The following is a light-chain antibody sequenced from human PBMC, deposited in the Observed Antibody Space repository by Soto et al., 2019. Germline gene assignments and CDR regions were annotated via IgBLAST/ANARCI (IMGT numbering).Light chain of an antibody. CDR1: QSVSSRY. J-gene: IGKJ5*01. Sequence: EIVMTQSPGTLSLSPGERATLSCRSIQSVSSRYLAWYQQKPGQAPRLLIYGASSRATGIPDRFSGSGSETDFTLTISSLEPEDFAVYYCQQRQYWPPITFGQGTRLEIK. CDR2: GAS. V-gene: IGKV3D-20*02. CDR3: QQRQYWPPIT.